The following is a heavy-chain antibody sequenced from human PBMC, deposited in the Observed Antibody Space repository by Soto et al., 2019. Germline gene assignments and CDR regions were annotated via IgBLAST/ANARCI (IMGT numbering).Heavy chain of an antibody. CDR1: GYTFTSYD. D-gene: IGHD2-2*01. Sequence: ASVKVSCKASGYTFTSYDINWVRQATGQGLEWMGWMNPNSGNRGYAQKFQGRVTMTRNTSISTAYMELSSLRSEDTAVYYCARVVLRGYCSSSSCPFDPGGQGTLVTVSS. CDR3: ARVVLRGYCSSSSCPFDP. V-gene: IGHV1-8*01. CDR2: MNPNSGNR. J-gene: IGHJ5*02.